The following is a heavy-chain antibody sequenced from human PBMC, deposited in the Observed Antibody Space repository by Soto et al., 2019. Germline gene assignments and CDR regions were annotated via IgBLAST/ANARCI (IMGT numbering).Heavy chain of an antibody. D-gene: IGHD2-2*01. Sequence: PGGSLRISCAASGFIVSSNYMNWVRQAPGKGLEWVSVIYSGGTTYYADSVKGRFTISRDNSKSTLYLQMNSLRVEDTAVYYCASASLGFCSSINCYGKYGMDVWGQGTTVTVSS. CDR1: GFIVSSNY. V-gene: IGHV3-53*01. CDR3: ASASLGFCSSINCYGKYGMDV. CDR2: IYSGGTT. J-gene: IGHJ6*02.